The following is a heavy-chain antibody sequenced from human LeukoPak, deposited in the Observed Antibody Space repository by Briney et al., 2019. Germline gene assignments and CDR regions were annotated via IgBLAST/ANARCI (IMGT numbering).Heavy chain of an antibody. CDR3: ARRRATGGTTIGY. CDR1: GYTFTSYD. D-gene: IGHD1-1*01. V-gene: IGHV1-8*01. J-gene: IGHJ4*02. CDR2: MNPNSGNA. Sequence: ASVKVSCKASGYTFTSYDINWVRQATGQGLEWMGWMNPNSGNAGYAQKFQGRVTMTRNSSISTAYMELSSLRSEDTAVYYCARRRATGGTTIGYGGQGTLVTVSS.